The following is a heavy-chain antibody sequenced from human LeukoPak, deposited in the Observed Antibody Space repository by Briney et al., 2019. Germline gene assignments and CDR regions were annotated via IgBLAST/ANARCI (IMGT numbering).Heavy chain of an antibody. CDR3: AREYIAARFDNWFDP. Sequence: ASVKVSCKASGGTFSSYAISWVRQAPGQGLEWMGGIITIFGTANYAQKFQGRVTITADKSTSTAYMELSSLRSEDTAVYYCAREYIAARFDNWFDPWGQGTLVTVSS. V-gene: IGHV1-69*06. CDR2: IITIFGTA. J-gene: IGHJ5*02. CDR1: GGTFSSYA. D-gene: IGHD6-6*01.